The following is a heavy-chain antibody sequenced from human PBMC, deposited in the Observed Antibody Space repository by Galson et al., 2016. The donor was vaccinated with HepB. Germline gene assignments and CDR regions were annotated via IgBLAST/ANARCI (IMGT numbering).Heavy chain of an antibody. CDR2: IHYGGAT. V-gene: IGHV4-39*01. CDR1: GGSISIYDRY. J-gene: IGHJ5*02. Sequence: ETLSLTCTVSGGSISIYDRYWTWSRQPPGAGLEWIGSIHYGGATYYKPSLKSRITISVDTSKNQFSLRLSSVTAADTAVYFCAGRGPGYIYDSWGQGSLVTVSS. D-gene: IGHD5/OR15-5a*01. CDR3: AGRGPGYIYDS.